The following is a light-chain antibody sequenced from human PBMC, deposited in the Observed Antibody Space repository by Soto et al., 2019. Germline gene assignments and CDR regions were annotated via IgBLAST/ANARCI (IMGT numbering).Light chain of an antibody. CDR3: QQYGSSSWT. Sequence: EVVLTQSPGTLSLSPGEGATLSCRASQSVSSNYLAWYQQKPGQAPRLVIYGASSRATGIPDRFSGSGSGTDFTLTISRLEPEDFAVYYCQQYGSSSWTFGQGTKVDIK. V-gene: IGKV3-20*01. CDR2: GAS. CDR1: QSVSSNY. J-gene: IGKJ1*01.